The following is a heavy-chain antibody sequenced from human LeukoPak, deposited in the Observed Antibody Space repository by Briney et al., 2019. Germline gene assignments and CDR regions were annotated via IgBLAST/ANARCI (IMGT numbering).Heavy chain of an antibody. CDR2: ISSSSRTI. CDR3: ASPGGKSSGYVFDY. V-gene: IGHV3-48*02. Sequence: GGSLRLSCAASGCTFSTYSMNWVRQAPGKGLEWVSYISSSSRTIYYEDSVQGRFTISRDNAKNSLYLQINSMRDDDTAVYYCASPGGKSSGYVFDYWGQGTLVTVSS. D-gene: IGHD3-22*01. CDR1: GCTFSTYS. J-gene: IGHJ4*02.